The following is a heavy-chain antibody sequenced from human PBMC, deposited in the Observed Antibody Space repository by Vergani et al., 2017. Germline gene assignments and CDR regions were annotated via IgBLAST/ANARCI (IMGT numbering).Heavy chain of an antibody. CDR1: GFIFSSYW. J-gene: IGHJ3*02. D-gene: IGHD6-6*01. CDR3: TREYSSSSGRGLDI. CDR2: IKEDGSEK. V-gene: IGHV3-7*01. Sequence: EVQLVESGGGLVQPGGSLRLSCAASGFIFSSYWMHWVRQAPGKGLEWVAAIKEDGSEKQYVDSVKGRFTISRDNAKKSLYLQMNSLRGEDTAVYYCTREYSSSSGRGLDIWGQGTMVTVSS.